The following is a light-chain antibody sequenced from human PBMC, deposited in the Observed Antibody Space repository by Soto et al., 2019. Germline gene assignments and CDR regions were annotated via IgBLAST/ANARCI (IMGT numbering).Light chain of an antibody. CDR1: QSVSSTY. CDR3: QQYGSSPFT. J-gene: IGKJ2*01. V-gene: IGKV3-20*01. Sequence: EIVLTQSPGTLSLSPGERATVSCRASQSVSSTYLAWYQPKPGQAPRLLIYDASSRATGIPDRFSGSGSGTDLTLTISRLEAEDFAVYYCQQYGSSPFTFGQGTELEIK. CDR2: DAS.